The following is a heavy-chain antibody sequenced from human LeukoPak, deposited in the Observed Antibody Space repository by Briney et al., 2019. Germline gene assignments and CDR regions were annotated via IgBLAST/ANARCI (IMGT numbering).Heavy chain of an antibody. CDR2: IYYTGSA. CDR1: GGSISNSDYY. D-gene: IGHD2-8*01. J-gene: IGHJ5*02. Sequence: SETLSLTCTVSGGSISNSDYYWGWVRQLPGKGLEWLGNIYYTGSASYNSSLKSRVTISVDTSKNQFSLQLSSVTAADTAVYYCARENYCTNGVCWAFDPWGPGTLVIVSS. V-gene: IGHV4-39*07. CDR3: ARENYCTNGVCWAFDP.